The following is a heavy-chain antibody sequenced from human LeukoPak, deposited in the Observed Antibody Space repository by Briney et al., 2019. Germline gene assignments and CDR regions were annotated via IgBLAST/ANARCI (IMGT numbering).Heavy chain of an antibody. J-gene: IGHJ4*02. D-gene: IGHD4-17*01. V-gene: IGHV4-34*01. Sequence: PSETLSLTCAVYGGSFSGYYWSWIRQPPGKGLEWIGEINHSGSTNYNPSLKSRVTISVDTSKNQFSLKLSSVTAADTAVYYCANYGDLYFDYWGQGTLVTVSS. CDR2: INHSGST. CDR3: ANYGDLYFDY. CDR1: GGSFSGYY.